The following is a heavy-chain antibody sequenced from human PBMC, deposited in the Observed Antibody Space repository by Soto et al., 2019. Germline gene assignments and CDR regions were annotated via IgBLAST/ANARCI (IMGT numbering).Heavy chain of an antibody. CDR1: GGTFSSFT. CDR3: AKELLADSESYYYFAIDV. CDR2: IIAIYGTA. Sequence: QVQLVQSGAEVKKPGSSVKVSCKASGGTFSSFTISWVRQAPGQGLEWMGGIIAIYGTANYAQKFQGIVTITADASTKTAYMELSSRRSDDTVLYYCAKELLADSESYYYFAIDVCGQGTTVTVSS. J-gene: IGHJ6*02. V-gene: IGHV1-69*01. D-gene: IGHD2-15*01.